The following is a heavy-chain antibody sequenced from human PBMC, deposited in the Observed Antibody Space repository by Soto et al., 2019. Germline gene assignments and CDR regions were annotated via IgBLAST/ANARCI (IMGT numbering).Heavy chain of an antibody. Sequence: PSETLSLTCTVSGGSISSYYWSWIRQPPGKGLEWIGYIYYSGSTNYNPSLKSRVTISVDTSKNQFSLKLSSVTAADTAVYYCARGGEVAVAGSSYYYYYYGMDVWGQGTTVT. CDR3: ARGGEVAVAGSSYYYYYYGMDV. J-gene: IGHJ6*02. V-gene: IGHV4-59*08. D-gene: IGHD6-19*01. CDR1: GGSISSYY. CDR2: IYYSGST.